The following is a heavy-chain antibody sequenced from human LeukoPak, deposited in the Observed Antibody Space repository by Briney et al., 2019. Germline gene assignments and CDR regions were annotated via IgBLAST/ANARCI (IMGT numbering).Heavy chain of an antibody. V-gene: IGHV3-23*01. J-gene: IGHJ4*02. D-gene: IGHD1-26*01. CDR2: ISSSADST. Sequence: PGGSLRLSCEASGFTFSSYAMSWVRQAPGKGLAWVSVISSSADSTYYADSVKGRFTISRDNSKNTLFLQMNSLRAEDTAVYYCARDRLTSGSYFFDYWGQGTLVTVSS. CDR1: GFTFSSYA. CDR3: ARDRLTSGSYFFDY.